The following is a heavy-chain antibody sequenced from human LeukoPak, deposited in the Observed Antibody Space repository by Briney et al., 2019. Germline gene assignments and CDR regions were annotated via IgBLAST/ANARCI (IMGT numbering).Heavy chain of an antibody. D-gene: IGHD3-3*01. J-gene: IGHJ4*02. V-gene: IGHV3-74*01. CDR3: ARDQDFWSGGFDY. CDR2: INTDGSST. CDR1: GFTFSSYS. Sequence: GGSLRLSCAASGFTFSSYSMNWVRQAPGKGLVWVSRINTDGSSTSYADSVKGRFTISRDNAKNTLYLQMNSLRAEDTAVYYCARDQDFWSGGFDYWGQGTLVTVSS.